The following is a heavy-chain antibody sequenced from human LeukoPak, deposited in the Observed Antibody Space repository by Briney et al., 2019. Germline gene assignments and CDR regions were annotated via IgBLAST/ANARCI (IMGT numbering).Heavy chain of an antibody. CDR1: GFTFSSYG. Sequence: GGSLRLSCAASGFTFSSYGMHWVRQAPGKGLEWVAVIWYDGSNKYYADSVKGRFTISRDNSKNTLYLQMNSLRAEDTAVYYCAKARYSSSWYYFDYRGQGTLVTVSS. CDR3: AKARYSSSWYYFDY. D-gene: IGHD6-13*01. CDR2: IWYDGSNK. V-gene: IGHV3-33*06. J-gene: IGHJ4*02.